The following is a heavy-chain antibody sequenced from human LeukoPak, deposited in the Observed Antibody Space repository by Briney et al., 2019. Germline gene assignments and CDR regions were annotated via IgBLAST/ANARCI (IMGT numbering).Heavy chain of an antibody. Sequence: GGSLRLSCAASGFTFSSYGMHWVRQAPGKGLEWVAFGRYDGSTKFYADPVKGRFTISRDNSKNTLYLEMNSLGAEDTAVYYCARADWDTAMIDYWGQGTLVTVSS. CDR3: ARADWDTAMIDY. CDR2: GRYDGSTK. J-gene: IGHJ4*02. D-gene: IGHD5-18*01. CDR1: GFTFSSYG. V-gene: IGHV3-30*02.